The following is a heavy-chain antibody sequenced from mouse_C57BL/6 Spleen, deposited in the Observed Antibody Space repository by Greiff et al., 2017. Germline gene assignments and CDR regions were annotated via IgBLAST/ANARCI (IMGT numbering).Heavy chain of an antibody. D-gene: IGHD1-1*01. J-gene: IGHJ2*01. CDR1: GYAFSSYW. V-gene: IGHV1-80*01. Sequence: LVESGAELVKPGASVKISCKASGYAFSSYWMNWVKQRPGKGLEWIGQIYPGDGDTNYNGKFKGKATLTADKSSSTAYMQLSSLTSEDSAVYFCARFITTVVAGGNYFDYWGQGTTLTVSS. CDR3: ARFITTVVAGGNYFDY. CDR2: IYPGDGDT.